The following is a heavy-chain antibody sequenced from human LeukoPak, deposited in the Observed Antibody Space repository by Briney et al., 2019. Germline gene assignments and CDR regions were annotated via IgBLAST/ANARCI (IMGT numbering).Heavy chain of an antibody. CDR2: IYYSGST. D-gene: IGHD3-10*01. J-gene: IGHJ4*02. Sequence: SETLSLTCSVSGGYISSYYWSWIRQPPGKGLEWIGYIYYSGSTNYNSSLKSRVTISVDTSKNQFSLKLSSVTAADTAVYYCARVATSGSGSYHDYWGQGTLVTVSS. V-gene: IGHV4-59*01. CDR1: GGYISSYY. CDR3: ARVATSGSGSYHDY.